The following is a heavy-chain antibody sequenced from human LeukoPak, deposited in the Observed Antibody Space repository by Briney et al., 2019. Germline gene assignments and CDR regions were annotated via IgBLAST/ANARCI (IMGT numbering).Heavy chain of an antibody. D-gene: IGHD3-22*01. CDR1: GFTFDNYA. Sequence: GGSLRLSCAASGFTFDNYAMTWVRQAPGKGLEWVSIISAGVGHSTYYADSVKGRFTISRDNAKNSLYLQMNSLRAEDTAVYYCATYSSLNRREFQYWGRGTLLTVSS. CDR3: ATYSSLNRREFQY. CDR2: ISAGVGHST. V-gene: IGHV3-23*01. J-gene: IGHJ1*01.